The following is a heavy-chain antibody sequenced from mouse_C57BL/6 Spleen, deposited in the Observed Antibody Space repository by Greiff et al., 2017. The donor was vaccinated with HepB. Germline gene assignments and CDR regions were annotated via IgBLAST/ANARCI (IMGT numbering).Heavy chain of an antibody. CDR1: GYAFSSSW. J-gene: IGHJ2*01. CDR2: IYPGDGDT. CDR3: ARYYYGNRPFYFDY. D-gene: IGHD1-1*01. V-gene: IGHV1-82*01. Sequence: QVQLQQSGPELVKPGASVKISCKASGYAFSSSWMNWVKPRPGKGLEWIGRIYPGDGDTKYNGKFKGKATLTADKSSSTAYMQLRSLTSEDSAVYFCARYYYGNRPFYFDYWGQGTTLTVSS.